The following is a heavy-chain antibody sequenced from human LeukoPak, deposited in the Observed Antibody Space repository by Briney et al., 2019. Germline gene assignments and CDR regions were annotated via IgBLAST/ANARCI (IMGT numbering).Heavy chain of an antibody. CDR3: ARGYGYGFGELFPPPGY. J-gene: IGHJ4*02. CDR1: GYTFTSYD. D-gene: IGHD3-10*01. V-gene: IGHV1-8*01. Sequence: EASVKVSCKASGYTFTSYDINWVRQATGQGLEWMGWMNPNSGNTGYAQKFQGRVTMTRNTSISTAYMELSSLRSEDTAVYYCARGYGYGFGELFPPPGYWGQGTLATVSS. CDR2: MNPNSGNT.